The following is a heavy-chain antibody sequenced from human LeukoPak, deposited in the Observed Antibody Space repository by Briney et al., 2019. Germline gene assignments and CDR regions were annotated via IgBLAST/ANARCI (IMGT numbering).Heavy chain of an antibody. Sequence: PGGSLRLSCAASGFTVSSNYMSWVRQAPGKGLEWVSAISGSGGSTYYADSVKGRFTISRDNSKNTPYLQMNSLRAEDTAVYYCAKPSLSGSYNFDYWGQGTLVTVSS. CDR1: GFTVSSNY. CDR3: AKPSLSGSYNFDY. CDR2: ISGSGGST. J-gene: IGHJ4*02. D-gene: IGHD1-26*01. V-gene: IGHV3-23*01.